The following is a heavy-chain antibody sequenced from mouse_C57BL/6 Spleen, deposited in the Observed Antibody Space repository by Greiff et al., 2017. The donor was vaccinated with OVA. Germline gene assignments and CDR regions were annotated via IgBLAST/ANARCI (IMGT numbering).Heavy chain of an antibody. D-gene: IGHD1-1*01. J-gene: IGHJ2*01. Sequence: EVQRVESGGGLVKPGGSLKLSCAASGFTFSSYAMSWVRQTPEKRLEWVATISDGGSYTYYPDNVKGRFTISRDNAKNNLYLQMSHLKSEDTAMYYCAREGYYGSSSYWGQGTTLTVSS. CDR2: ISDGGSYT. CDR1: GFTFSSYA. V-gene: IGHV5-4*01. CDR3: AREGYYGSSSY.